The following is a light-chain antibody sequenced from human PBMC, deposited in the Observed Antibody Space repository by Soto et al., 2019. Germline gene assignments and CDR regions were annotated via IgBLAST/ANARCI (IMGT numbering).Light chain of an antibody. CDR1: SSDVDGYNS. CDR2: EVS. J-gene: IGLJ2*01. Sequence: QSALTQPASVSGSPGQSITISCSGTSSDVDGYNSVSWYQQHPGKAPKLMIYEVSNRPSGVSNRFSGSKSGNTASLTISGLQPEDETYYSCSSYTSNSTVVFGGGTKVTVL. V-gene: IGLV2-14*01. CDR3: SSYTSNSTVV.